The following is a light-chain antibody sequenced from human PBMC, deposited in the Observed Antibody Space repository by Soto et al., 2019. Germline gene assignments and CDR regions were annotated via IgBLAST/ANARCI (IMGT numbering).Light chain of an antibody. J-gene: IGLJ2*01. CDR3: SSFTSSTTPV. CDR1: SSDVGGYNY. V-gene: IGLV2-14*01. Sequence: QSALTQPASVSGSPGQSITISCTGTSSDVGGYNYVSWYQQHPGKAPKLMIYDVSNRPSGVSNRFSGSKSGNTASLTISGLQAEDEADYHCSSFTSSTTPVFGGGTKVTV. CDR2: DVS.